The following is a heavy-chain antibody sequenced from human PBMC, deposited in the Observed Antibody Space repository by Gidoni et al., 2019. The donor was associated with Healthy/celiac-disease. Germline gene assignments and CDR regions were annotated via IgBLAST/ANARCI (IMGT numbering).Heavy chain of an antibody. V-gene: IGHV3-30-3*01. Sequence: QVQLVESGGGVVQPGRSLRLSCAASGFPFSSYAMHWVRQAPGKGLEWVAVISYDGSNKYYADSVKGRFTISRDNSKNTLYLQMNSLRAEDTAVYYCARIGWDYDSSGYYYISAVDYWGQGTLVTVSS. CDR2: ISYDGSNK. J-gene: IGHJ4*02. CDR1: GFPFSSYA. D-gene: IGHD3-22*01. CDR3: ARIGWDYDSSGYYYISAVDY.